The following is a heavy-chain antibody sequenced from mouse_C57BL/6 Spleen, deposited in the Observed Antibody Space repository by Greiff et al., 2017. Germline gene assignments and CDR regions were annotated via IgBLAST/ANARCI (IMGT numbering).Heavy chain of an antibody. V-gene: IGHV1-64*01. D-gene: IGHD2-5*01. CDR1: GYTFTSYW. Sequence: QVQLQQPGAELVKPGASVKLSCKASGYTFTSYWMHWVKQRPGQGLEWIGMIHPNSGSTNYNEKFKSKATLTVDKSSSTAYMQLSSLTSEDSAVYYCARSGAYDSNYPYYFDYWGQGTTLTVSS. CDR2: IHPNSGST. J-gene: IGHJ2*01. CDR3: ARSGAYDSNYPYYFDY.